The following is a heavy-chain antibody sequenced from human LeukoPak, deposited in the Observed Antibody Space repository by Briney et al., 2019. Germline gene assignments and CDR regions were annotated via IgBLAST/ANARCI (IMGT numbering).Heavy chain of an antibody. D-gene: IGHD6-13*01. CDR2: IYYSGTT. Sequence: LETLSLTCTVSGGSIDSDSWTWIRQPPGKGLEWIGSIYYSGTTNYNPSLKSRVTMSVDMSKDQFSLKLSSAPAADTAVYYCARRSSSWKNWFDPWGQGTLVTGSS. V-gene: IGHV4-59*01. CDR3: ARRSSSWKNWFDP. J-gene: IGHJ5*02. CDR1: GGSIDSDS.